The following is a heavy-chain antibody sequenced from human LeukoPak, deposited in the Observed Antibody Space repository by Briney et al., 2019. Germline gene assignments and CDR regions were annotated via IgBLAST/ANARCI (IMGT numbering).Heavy chain of an antibody. J-gene: IGHJ5*02. V-gene: IGHV3-21*01. CDR3: ARVYSTIFGVVRNWFDP. CDR2: IGSSSSYI. CDR1: GFTFSSYS. D-gene: IGHD3-3*01. Sequence: NAGGSLRLSCAASGFTFSSYSMNWVRQAPGKGLEWVSSIGSSSSYIYYADSLKGRFTISRDNAKNSLYLQMNSLRAEDTAVYYCARVYSTIFGVVRNWFDPWGQGTLVTVSS.